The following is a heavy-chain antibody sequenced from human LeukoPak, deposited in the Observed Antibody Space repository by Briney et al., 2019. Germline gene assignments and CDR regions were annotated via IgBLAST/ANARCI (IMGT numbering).Heavy chain of an antibody. Sequence: ASVKVSCKASGYTFTSYYMHWVRQAPGQGLEWMGIINPSGGSTSYAQKFQGRVTMTRDASTSTVYMGLSSLRSEDTAVYYCAREGDLAMRFDYWGQGTLVTVSS. V-gene: IGHV1-46*01. J-gene: IGHJ4*02. CDR2: INPSGGST. D-gene: IGHD2-2*01. CDR1: GYTFTSYY. CDR3: AREGDLAMRFDY.